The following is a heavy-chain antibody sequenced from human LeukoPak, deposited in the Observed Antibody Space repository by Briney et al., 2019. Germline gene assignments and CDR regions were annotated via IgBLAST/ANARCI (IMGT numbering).Heavy chain of an antibody. D-gene: IGHD1-26*01. CDR2: ISWNSGSI. CDR3: AKDISGINAFDI. V-gene: IGHV3-9*01. CDR1: GFTFDDYA. Sequence: GGSLRLSCAASGFTFDDYAMHWVRHAPGKGLEWVSGISWNSGSIGYADSVKGRFTISRDNAKNSLYLQMNSLRAEDTALYYCAKDISGINAFDIWGQGTMVTVSS. J-gene: IGHJ3*02.